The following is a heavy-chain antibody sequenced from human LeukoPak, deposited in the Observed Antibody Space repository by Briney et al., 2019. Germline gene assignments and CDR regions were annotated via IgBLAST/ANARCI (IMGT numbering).Heavy chain of an antibody. V-gene: IGHV3-48*04. Sequence: GGSLRLSCAASGFSFSTYSMNWVRQAPGKGLEWISYISSTSSTIYYAESVKGRFTISRDNAKNSVYLQVNSLRVEDTAAYYCARGYYYGLDVWGQGTTVTVTS. CDR1: GFSFSTYS. CDR3: ARGYYYGLDV. CDR2: ISSTSSTI. J-gene: IGHJ6*02.